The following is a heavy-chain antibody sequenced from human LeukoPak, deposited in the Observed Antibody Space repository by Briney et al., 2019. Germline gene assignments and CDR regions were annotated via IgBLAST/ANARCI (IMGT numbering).Heavy chain of an antibody. D-gene: IGHD6-13*01. V-gene: IGHV1-2*06. Sequence: ASVKVSCKASGYTFTGYYMHWVRQAPGQGLEWGGRINANSGGTNYAQKFQGRVTMTRHTSISTAYMQLSRLRSDATAVYYCATILIAAAGPGDYWGQGTLVTVSS. J-gene: IGHJ4*02. CDR1: GYTFTGYY. CDR3: ATILIAAAGPGDY. CDR2: INANSGGT.